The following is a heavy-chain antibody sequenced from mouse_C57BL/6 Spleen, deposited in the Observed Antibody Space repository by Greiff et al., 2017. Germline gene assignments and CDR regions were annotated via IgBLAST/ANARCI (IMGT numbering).Heavy chain of an antibody. CDR2: INPSTGGT. CDR1: GYSFTGYY. J-gene: IGHJ4*01. D-gene: IGHD2-5*01. V-gene: IGHV1-42*01. Sequence: EVQRVESGPELVKPGASVKISCKASGYSFTGYYMNWVKQSPEKSLEWIGEINPSTGGTTYNQKFKAKATLTVDKSSSTAYMQLKSLTSEDSAVYYCARGAYYSNLYAMDYWGQGTSVTVSS. CDR3: ARGAYYSNLYAMDY.